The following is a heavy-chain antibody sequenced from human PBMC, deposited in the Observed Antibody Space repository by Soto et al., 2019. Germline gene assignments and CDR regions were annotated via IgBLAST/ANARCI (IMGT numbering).Heavy chain of an antibody. CDR2: IKQDGSET. V-gene: IGHV3-7*04. CDR3: ARDRGSGFYCQDYWGLDV. Sequence: EVQLVESGGGLVQPGGSLRLSCAASGFSFSTYWMSWVRQAPGTGLEWVANIKQDGSETFYVDSLKGRFTISRDNAQNSLHLQMNSMRAEVTSVYYCARDRGSGFYCQDYWGLDVWGQGTTVTVSS. D-gene: IGHD6-19*01. J-gene: IGHJ6*02. CDR1: GFSFSTYW.